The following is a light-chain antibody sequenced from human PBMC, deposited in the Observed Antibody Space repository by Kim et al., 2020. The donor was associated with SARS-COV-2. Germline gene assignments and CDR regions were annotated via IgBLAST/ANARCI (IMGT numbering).Light chain of an antibody. Sequence: DIQMTQSPSSLSASVGDRVTITCRASQGISKSLAWFQQKPGKAPKSLIYTASNLQSGVPSRFSGSGSETDFTLTISSLQPEDFATYYCQQYKSYPLTFGGGTKLDIK. V-gene: IGKV1-16*01. CDR3: QQYKSYPLT. J-gene: IGKJ4*01. CDR1: QGISKS. CDR2: TAS.